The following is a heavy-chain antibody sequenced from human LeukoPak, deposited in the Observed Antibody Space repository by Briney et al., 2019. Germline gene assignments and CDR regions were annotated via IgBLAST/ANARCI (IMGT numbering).Heavy chain of an antibody. J-gene: IGHJ4*02. D-gene: IGHD3-22*01. Sequence: PSETLSLTCAVYGGSFSRYYWSWIRQPPGKGLEWIGEINHSGSTNYNPSLKSRVTISVDTSKNQFSLKLSSVTAADTAVYYCARGPYYYDSGPYYFDYWGQGTLVTVSS. CDR2: INHSGST. CDR3: ARGPYYYDSGPYYFDY. CDR1: GGSFSRYY. V-gene: IGHV4-34*01.